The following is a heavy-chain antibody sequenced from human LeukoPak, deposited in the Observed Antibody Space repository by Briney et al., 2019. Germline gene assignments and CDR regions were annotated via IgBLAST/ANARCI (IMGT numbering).Heavy chain of an antibody. J-gene: IGHJ4*02. V-gene: IGHV3-21*04. Sequence: GGSLRLSCAASGFTFSSYSMNWVRQAPGKGLEWVSSISSSSSYIYYADSVKGRFTISRDNAKNSLYLQTNSLRAEDTALYYCARDRYFDWFFDYWGQGTLVTVSS. CDR2: ISSSSSYI. CDR3: ARDRYFDWFFDY. D-gene: IGHD3-9*01. CDR1: GFTFSSYS.